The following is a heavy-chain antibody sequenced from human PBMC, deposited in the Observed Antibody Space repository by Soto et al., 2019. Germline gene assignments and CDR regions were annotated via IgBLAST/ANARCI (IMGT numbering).Heavy chain of an antibody. Sequence: EVELVESGGVLVEPGGSLRLSCAASGFAFTNAWMTWVRQAPGKALEWIGRIRSQIDGGTTDYAGPVKGRFTISRDDSKNTLYLQMKSLKLEDIAVYYCTTVAYGEYVSDYWGQGTLVTVSS. J-gene: IGHJ4*02. D-gene: IGHD4-17*01. CDR2: IRSQIDGGTT. CDR1: GFAFTNAW. V-gene: IGHV3-15*01. CDR3: TTVAYGEYVSDY.